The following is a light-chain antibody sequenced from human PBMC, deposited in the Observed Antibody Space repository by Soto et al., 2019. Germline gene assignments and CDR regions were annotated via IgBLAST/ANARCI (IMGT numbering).Light chain of an antibody. V-gene: IGLV1-44*01. CDR1: SSNIGSNT. Sequence: QSVLTQPPSASGTPRQRVTISCSGSSSNIGSNTVNWYQQLPGTAPKLLIYSNNQRPSGVPDRFSGSKSGTSASLAISGLQSEDEADYYCAEWDDSLNGVVFGGGTKVTVL. CDR3: AEWDDSLNGVV. CDR2: SNN. J-gene: IGLJ2*01.